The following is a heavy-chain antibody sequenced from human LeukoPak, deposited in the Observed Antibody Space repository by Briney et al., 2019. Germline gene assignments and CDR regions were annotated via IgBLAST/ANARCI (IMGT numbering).Heavy chain of an antibody. D-gene: IGHD6-13*01. Sequence: SQTLSLTCAISGDSVSNNNAAWNWIRQSPSRGLELLGRTYYKSKWYYDYAVSLKSRISINPDSSQNQFSLQLNSVTPEDSAVYYCVSWRHDLAHFEYWGQGTLVAVSS. CDR1: GDSVSNNNAA. CDR2: TYYKSKWYY. V-gene: IGHV6-1*01. CDR3: VSWRHDLAHFEY. J-gene: IGHJ4*02.